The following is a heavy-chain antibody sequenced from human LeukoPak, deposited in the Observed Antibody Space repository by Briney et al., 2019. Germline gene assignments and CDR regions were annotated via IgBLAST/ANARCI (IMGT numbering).Heavy chain of an antibody. CDR1: GYTFTGYY. CDR3: ARTGLYYDFWSGYHTPYYFDY. CDR2: INPNSGGT. V-gene: IGHV1-2*02. J-gene: IGHJ4*02. D-gene: IGHD3-3*01. Sequence: GASVKVSCKASGYTFTGYYMHWVRQAPGQGLEWMGWINPNSGGTNYAQKFQGRVTMTRDTSISTAYMELSRLRSDDTAVYYCARTGLYYDFWSGYHTPYYFDYWGQGTLVTVSS.